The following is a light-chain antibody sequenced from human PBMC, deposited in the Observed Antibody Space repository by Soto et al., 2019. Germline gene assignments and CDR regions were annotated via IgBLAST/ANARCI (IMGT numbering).Light chain of an antibody. Sequence: DIQMTQSPTSLSASVGDRVTITCRASHSISNNLNWYRQKPGKAPNLLIYTASSLQSGVPSRFSGSGSGTDFTLTITSLQPEDFATYYCQQSYSTPYSFGQGTKVDIK. CDR3: QQSYSTPYS. CDR1: HSISNN. V-gene: IGKV1-39*01. J-gene: IGKJ2*03. CDR2: TAS.